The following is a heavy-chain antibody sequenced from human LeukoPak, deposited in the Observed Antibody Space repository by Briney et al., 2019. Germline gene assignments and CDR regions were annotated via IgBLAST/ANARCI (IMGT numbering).Heavy chain of an antibody. CDR2: IIPIFGTA. CDR3: AREAYYYDSSGYYYPTDY. D-gene: IGHD3-22*01. Sequence: GASVKVSCKASGGTFSSYAISWVRQAPGQGLEWMGGIIPIFGTANYAQKFQGRVTITADESTSTAYMELSSLRCEDTAVYYCAREAYYYDSSGYYYPTDYWGQGTLVTVSS. CDR1: GGTFSSYA. V-gene: IGHV1-69*13. J-gene: IGHJ4*02.